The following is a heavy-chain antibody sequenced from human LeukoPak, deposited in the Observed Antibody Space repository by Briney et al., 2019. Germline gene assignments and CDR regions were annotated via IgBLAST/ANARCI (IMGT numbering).Heavy chain of an antibody. J-gene: IGHJ4*02. V-gene: IGHV1-69*05. Sequence: SVKVSCKASGGTFSSYAISWVRQAPGQGLEWMGRIIPIFGTANYAQKFQGRVTITTDESTSTAYMELSRLRSEDTAVYYCARDGGGLRYAGPLDYWGQGTLVTVSS. CDR3: ARDGGGLRYAGPLDY. CDR2: IIPIFGTA. CDR1: GGTFSSYA. D-gene: IGHD4-17*01.